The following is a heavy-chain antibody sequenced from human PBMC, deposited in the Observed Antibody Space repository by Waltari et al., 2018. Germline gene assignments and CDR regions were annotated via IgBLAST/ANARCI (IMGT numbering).Heavy chain of an antibody. D-gene: IGHD6-13*01. CDR3: ARDPVYSSSWYGSYYYYYGMDV. J-gene: IGHJ6*02. CDR2: ISYDGSNK. Sequence: QVQLVESGGGVVQPGRSLRLPCAASGCTFRSYAMHWVRQAPGRGLEWVAVISYDGSNKYYADSVKGRVTISRDSSKNTLYLQMNSLRAEDTAVYYCARDPVYSSSWYGSYYYYYGMDVWGQGTTVTVSS. V-gene: IGHV3-30-3*01. CDR1: GCTFRSYA.